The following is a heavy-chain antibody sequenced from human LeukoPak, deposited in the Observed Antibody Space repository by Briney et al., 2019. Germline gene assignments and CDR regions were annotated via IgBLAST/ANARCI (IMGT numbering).Heavy chain of an antibody. CDR1: GYTFTGYY. CDR2: INPNSGGT. D-gene: IGHD3-22*01. CDR3: ARDFDYDSSGYYSHFDY. Sequence: ASVKVSCKASGYTFTGYYMHWGRQAPGQGLEWMGWINPNSGGTNYAQKFQGRVTMTRDTSISTAYMELSRLRSDDTAVYYCARDFDYDSSGYYSHFDYRGQGTLVTVSS. V-gene: IGHV1-2*02. J-gene: IGHJ4*02.